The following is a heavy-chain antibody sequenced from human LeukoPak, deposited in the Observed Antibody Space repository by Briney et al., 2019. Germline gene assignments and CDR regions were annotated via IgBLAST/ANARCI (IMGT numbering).Heavy chain of an antibody. D-gene: IGHD6-13*01. V-gene: IGHV4-34*01. CDR1: GGSFSGYY. J-gene: IGHJ6*02. Sequence: SKTLSLTCAVYGGSFSGYYWSWIRQPPGKGLEWIGEINHSGSTNYNPSLKSRVTISVDTSKNQFSLKLSSVTAADTAVYYCARGHSSSWYYYYGMDVWGQGTTVTVSS. CDR2: INHSGST. CDR3: ARGHSSSWYYYYGMDV.